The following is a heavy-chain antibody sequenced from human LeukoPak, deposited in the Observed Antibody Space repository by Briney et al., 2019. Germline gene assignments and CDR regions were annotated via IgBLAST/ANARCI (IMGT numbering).Heavy chain of an antibody. CDR2: ISSSGGSI. CDR1: GFTFSSYS. D-gene: IGHD2-2*01. CDR3: ARTYCSSTSCLVDY. V-gene: IGHV3-64*01. J-gene: IGHJ4*02. Sequence: GGSLRLSCAASGFTFSSYSMHWVRQAPGNGLEYVSAISSSGGSIYYANSVKGRFTISRDNSKNTLYLQMGSLRAEDMAVYYCARTYCSSTSCLVDYWGQGNLVTVSS.